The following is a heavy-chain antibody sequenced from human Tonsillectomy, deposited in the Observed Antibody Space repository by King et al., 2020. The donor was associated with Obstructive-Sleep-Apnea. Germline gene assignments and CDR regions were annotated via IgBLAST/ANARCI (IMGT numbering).Heavy chain of an antibody. CDR1: GYSISSGYY. D-gene: IGHD3-22*01. CDR2: IYHSGST. V-gene: IGHV4-38-2*02. CDR3: ARDLIIGYYYDSSSYHTGGFDY. J-gene: IGHJ4*02. Sequence: QLQESGPGLVKPSETLSLTCTVSGYSISSGYYWGWIRQPPGKGLEWIGSIYHSGSTYYNPSLKSRVTISVDTSKNQFSLKLSSVTAADTAVYYCARDLIIGYYYDSSSYHTGGFDYWGQGTLVTVSS.